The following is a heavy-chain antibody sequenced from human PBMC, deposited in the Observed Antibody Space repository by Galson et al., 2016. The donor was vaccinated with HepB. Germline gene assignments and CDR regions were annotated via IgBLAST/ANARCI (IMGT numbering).Heavy chain of an antibody. CDR3: TRETRWYFNL. J-gene: IGHJ2*01. V-gene: IGHV3-74*01. CDR1: GLDFRRYW. Sequence: SLRLSCVVSGLDFRRYWMHWVRQTPGKGLVWVSRINADGTATGYADSVKGRFTISRDDAKNTLYLQMNTLRVEDTAVYYCTRETRWYFNLWGRGTLLTVS. CDR2: INADGTAT.